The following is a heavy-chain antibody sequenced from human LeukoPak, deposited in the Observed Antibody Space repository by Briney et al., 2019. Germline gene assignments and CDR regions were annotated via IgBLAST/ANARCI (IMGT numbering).Heavy chain of an antibody. CDR3: ARAAKDNLILNWFDP. V-gene: IGHV3-21*01. CDR1: GFSFSTYS. J-gene: IGHJ5*02. Sequence: PGGSLRLSCAASGFSFSTYSMNWVRQAPGKGLEWVSSISSVSTYIYYADSVKGRFTISRDNSKNSLYLQMNSLRAEDTAVYYGARAAKDNLILNWFDPWGQGTLVTVSS. D-gene: IGHD6-25*01. CDR2: ISSVSTYI.